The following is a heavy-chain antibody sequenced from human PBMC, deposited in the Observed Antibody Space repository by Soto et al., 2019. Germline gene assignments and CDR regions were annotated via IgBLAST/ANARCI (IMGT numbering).Heavy chain of an antibody. V-gene: IGHV3-9*01. J-gene: IGHJ6*03. D-gene: IGHD3-16*01. Sequence: EVQLVESGGGLVQPGRSLRLSCAASGFTFDDYAMHWVRQAPGKGLEWVSGISWNSGSIGYADSVKGRFTISRDNAKNSLYLQMNSLRAEDTALYYCAKAGGRRRLLPYYCMDVWGKGTTVTVSS. CDR3: AKAGGRRRLLPYYCMDV. CDR2: ISWNSGSI. CDR1: GFTFDDYA.